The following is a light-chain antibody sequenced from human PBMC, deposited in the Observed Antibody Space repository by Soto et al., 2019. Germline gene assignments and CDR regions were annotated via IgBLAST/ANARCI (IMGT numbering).Light chain of an antibody. CDR2: DAS. CDR1: QSVSSR. J-gene: IGKJ1*01. Sequence: ETVMTQSPATLSVSLGERATLSCRASQSVSSRVAWYQQRPGQAPRLLMYDASTRATGIPARFSGSGSGTEFTLTISSLQSEDFAVYYCQQYNDWWTFGQGTKVEIK. V-gene: IGKV3-15*01. CDR3: QQYNDWWT.